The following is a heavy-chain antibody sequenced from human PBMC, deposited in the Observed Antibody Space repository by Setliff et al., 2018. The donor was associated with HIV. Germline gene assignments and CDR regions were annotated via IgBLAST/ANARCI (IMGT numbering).Heavy chain of an antibody. CDR2: IYYTGST. V-gene: IGHV4-39*01. Sequence: PSETLSLTCTVSGASISSSSHHWAWIRQPPGKGLEYIGNIYYTGSTHHNPSLESRVATSVDTSKNQFSLKPSSVTAADTAVYYCARIVRWELVATSTFFYYYMDVWGKGTTGTV. CDR3: ARIVRWELVATSTFFYYYMDV. J-gene: IGHJ6*03. CDR1: GASISSSSHH. D-gene: IGHD1-26*01.